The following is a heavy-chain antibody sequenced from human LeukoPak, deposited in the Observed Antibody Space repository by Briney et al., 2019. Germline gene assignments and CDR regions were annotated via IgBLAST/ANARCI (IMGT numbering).Heavy chain of an antibody. D-gene: IGHD2-2*01. J-gene: IGHJ6*02. V-gene: IGHV1-18*01. CDR3: ARDHCVSSGCYEDYYYGMDV. CDR1: GYTFTSYD. CDR2: ISVYNGNT. Sequence: VASVKVSCKASGYTFTSYDISWVRQAPGQGLEWMGWISVYNGNTNYAQKLQGRVTMTTDTSTSTAYMELRSLRSDDTAVYFCARDHCVSSGCYEDYYYGMDVWGQGTMVTVSS.